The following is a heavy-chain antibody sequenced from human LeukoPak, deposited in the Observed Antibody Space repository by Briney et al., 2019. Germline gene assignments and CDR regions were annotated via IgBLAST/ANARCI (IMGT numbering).Heavy chain of an antibody. CDR3: ARDNRQQLDPQSGAFDI. CDR2: ISYDGSNK. CDR1: GFTFSHYG. V-gene: IGHV3-30*03. J-gene: IGHJ3*02. D-gene: IGHD6-13*01. Sequence: PGGSLRLSCAASGFTFSHYGVHWVRQAPGKGLEWVAVISYDGSNKYYADSVKGRFTISRDNSKNTVFLQMNSLRAEDTAVYYCARDNRQQLDPQSGAFDIWGQGTMVTVSS.